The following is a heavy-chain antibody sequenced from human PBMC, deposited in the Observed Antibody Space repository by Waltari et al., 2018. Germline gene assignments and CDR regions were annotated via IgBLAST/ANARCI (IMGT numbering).Heavy chain of an antibody. Sequence: QVQLVESGGGVVQPGRSLRLSCTVSGFTFSNYAMHWVRQAPGKGLEWVALILSDGSNKYYADSVEGRFTNSRDNSKNTLYLQMNSLRGEDTAVYYCAKARDMIYDSFDYWGQGTLVTVSS. J-gene: IGHJ4*02. CDR3: AKARDMIYDSFDY. D-gene: IGHD5-12*01. CDR2: ILSDGSNK. CDR1: GFTFSNYA. V-gene: IGHV3-30*18.